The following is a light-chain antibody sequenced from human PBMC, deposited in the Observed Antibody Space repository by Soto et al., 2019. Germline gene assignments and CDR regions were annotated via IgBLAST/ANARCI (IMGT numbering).Light chain of an antibody. J-gene: IGLJ2*01. CDR3: SSYTSSSTVT. V-gene: IGLV2-14*01. Sequence: QSVLTQPASVSGSPGQSITISCTGTSSDIGGYKYVSWYQQHPGEAPKLMIYDVSNRPSGVSNRFSGSKSGNTASLTISGLQTEDEADYYCSSYTSSSTVTFGGGTKVTVL. CDR2: DVS. CDR1: SSDIGGYKY.